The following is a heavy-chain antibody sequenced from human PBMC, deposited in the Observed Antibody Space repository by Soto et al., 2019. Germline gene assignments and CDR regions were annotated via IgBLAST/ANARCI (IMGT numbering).Heavy chain of an antibody. CDR1: GGTFSSYT. J-gene: IGHJ5*02. D-gene: IGHD6-13*01. V-gene: IGHV1-69*02. CDR3: ANIYSSSWFNWFDP. CDR2: IIPILGIA. Sequence: ASVKVSCKASGGTFSSYTISWVRQAPGQGLEWMGRIIPILGIANYAQKFQGRVTITADKSTSTAYMELSSLRSEDTAVYYCANIYSSSWFNWFDPWGQGTLVTVSS.